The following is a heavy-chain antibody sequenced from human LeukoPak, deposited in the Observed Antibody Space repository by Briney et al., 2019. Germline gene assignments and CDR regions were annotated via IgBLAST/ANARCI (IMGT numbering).Heavy chain of an antibody. J-gene: IGHJ4*02. V-gene: IGHV3-66*02. CDR1: GFSVSRNY. CDR3: TRDVIRGTNLGY. CDR2: IYSGGRT. D-gene: IGHD3-10*01. Sequence: TGGSLRLSCAVSGFSVSRNYMTWVRQAPGKGLEWVSVIYSGGRTDYADSVKGRFTISRDSFKNTLYLQMNSLRAEDTAVYYCTRDVIRGTNLGYWGQGTLVTVSS.